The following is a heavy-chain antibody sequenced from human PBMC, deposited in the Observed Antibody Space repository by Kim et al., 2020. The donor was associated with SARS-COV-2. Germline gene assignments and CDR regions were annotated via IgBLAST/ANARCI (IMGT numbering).Heavy chain of an antibody. CDR3: AKDTGAYLD. CDR2: FYNGGGAT. D-gene: IGHD2-8*02. V-gene: IGHV3-23*03. J-gene: IGHJ4*02. Sequence: GGSLRLSCAASGFTFDNYAMSWIRQAPGKGLEWVSVFYNGGGATFYADSVEGRFTISRDNSKSTLYLQMSSLRADETAIYYCAKDTGAYLDWGQGTLVTV. CDR1: GFTFDNYA.